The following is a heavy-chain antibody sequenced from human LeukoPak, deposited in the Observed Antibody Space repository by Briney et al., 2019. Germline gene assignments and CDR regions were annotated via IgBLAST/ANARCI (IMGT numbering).Heavy chain of an antibody. CDR3: ARSPDLGEYSGSYGRFDP. CDR1: GGTFSSYT. D-gene: IGHD1-26*01. V-gene: IGHV1-69*02. Sequence: SVKVSCKASGGTFSSYTISWVRQAPGQGLEWMGRIIPILGIANYAQKFQGRVTITADESTSTAYMELSSLRSEDTAVYYCARSPDLGEYSGSYGRFDPWGQGTLVTVSS. CDR2: IIPILGIA. J-gene: IGHJ5*02.